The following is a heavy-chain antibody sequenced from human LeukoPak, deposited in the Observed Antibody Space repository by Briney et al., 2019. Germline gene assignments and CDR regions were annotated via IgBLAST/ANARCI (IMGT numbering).Heavy chain of an antibody. CDR3: ARRAVAGEFGLIDY. CDR1: GFTFDDYG. J-gene: IGHJ4*02. Sequence: GGSLRLSXAASGFTFDDYGMSWVRQAPGKGLEWVSGINWNGGSTGYADSVKGRFTISRDNAKNSLYLQMNSLRAEDTALYYCARRAVAGEFGLIDYWGQGTLVTVSS. CDR2: INWNGGST. D-gene: IGHD6-19*01. V-gene: IGHV3-20*04.